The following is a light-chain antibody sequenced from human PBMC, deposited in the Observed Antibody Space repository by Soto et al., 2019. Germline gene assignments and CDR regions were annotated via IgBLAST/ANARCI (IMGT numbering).Light chain of an antibody. CDR2: EVN. Sequence: QSALTQPPSASGSPGPSVAISCTGTSSDVGGYNCVSWYQQHPGKAPKLMIYEVNKRPSGVPDRFSGSKSGNTASLTVSGLQAEDEADYYCSSYAGSSNVFGTGTKLTVL. V-gene: IGLV2-8*01. J-gene: IGLJ1*01. CDR3: SSYAGSSNV. CDR1: SSDVGGYNC.